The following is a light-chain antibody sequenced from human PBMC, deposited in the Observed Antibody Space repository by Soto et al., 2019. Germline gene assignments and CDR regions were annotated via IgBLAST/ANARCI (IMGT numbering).Light chain of an antibody. J-gene: IGKJ2*01. Sequence: DIQMTQSPSTLSASVGARVTITCRASQSINTWLAWYQQKPGKAPNLLIYDASSLESGVPSRFSGSGSGTGFTLTISSLQPDDFVTYYCQQYNSYPYAFGQGTKLEIK. CDR1: QSINTW. CDR2: DAS. V-gene: IGKV1-5*01. CDR3: QQYNSYPYA.